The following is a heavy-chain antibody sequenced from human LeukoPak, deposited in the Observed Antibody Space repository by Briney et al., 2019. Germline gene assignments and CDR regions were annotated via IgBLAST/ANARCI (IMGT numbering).Heavy chain of an antibody. CDR2: IYTSGST. V-gene: IGHV4-4*07. Sequence: SETLSLTCTVSGGSISSYYWSWIRQPPGKGLEWIGRIYTSGSTNYNPSLKSRVTMSVDTSKNQFSLKLSSVTAADTAVYYCAREVTIFGVALFRGWFDPWGQGTLVTVSS. CDR1: GGSISSYY. CDR3: AREVTIFGVALFRGWFDP. D-gene: IGHD3-3*01. J-gene: IGHJ5*02.